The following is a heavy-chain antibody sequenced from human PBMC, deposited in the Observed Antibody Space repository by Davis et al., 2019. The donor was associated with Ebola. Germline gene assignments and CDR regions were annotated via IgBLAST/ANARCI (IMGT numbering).Heavy chain of an antibody. D-gene: IGHD5-18*01. CDR3: ARAQRLYNYGEDYYYYGMDV. V-gene: IGHV3-33*01. CDR1: GFTFSSYG. Sequence: GGSLRLSCAASGFTFSSYGMHWVRQAPGKGLEWVAVIWYDGSNKYYADSVKGRFTISRDNSKNTLYLQMNSLRAEDTAVYYCARAQRLYNYGEDYYYYGMDVWGKGTTVTVSS. CDR2: IWYDGSNK. J-gene: IGHJ6*04.